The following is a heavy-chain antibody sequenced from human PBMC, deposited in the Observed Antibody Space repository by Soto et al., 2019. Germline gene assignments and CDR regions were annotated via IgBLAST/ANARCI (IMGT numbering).Heavy chain of an antibody. V-gene: IGHV4-30-4*01. Sequence: QVQLQESGPGLVKPSQTLSLTCTVSGGSISSGDYYWSWIRQPPGKGLEWIGYIYYSGSTYYNPPVKSRVTISVDTSKNQFSLKLSSVTAADTAVYYCARELEYCGGDCYRHDAFDIWGQGTMVTVSS. CDR1: GGSISSGDYY. CDR2: IYYSGST. J-gene: IGHJ3*02. D-gene: IGHD2-21*02. CDR3: ARELEYCGGDCYRHDAFDI.